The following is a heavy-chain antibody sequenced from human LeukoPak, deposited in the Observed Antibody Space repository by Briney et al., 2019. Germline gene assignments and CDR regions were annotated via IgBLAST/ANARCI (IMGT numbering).Heavy chain of an antibody. CDR3: ARDFDYYGSGSYLDY. D-gene: IGHD3-10*01. CDR2: IIPILGIA. CDR1: GGTFSSYA. V-gene: IGHV1-69*04. Sequence: ASVKVSCKASGGTFSSYAISWVRQAPGQGLEWMGRIIPILGIANYAQKFQGRVTITADKSTSTAYMELSSLRSEDTAVYYCARDFDYYGSGSYLDYWGQGTLVTVSS. J-gene: IGHJ4*02.